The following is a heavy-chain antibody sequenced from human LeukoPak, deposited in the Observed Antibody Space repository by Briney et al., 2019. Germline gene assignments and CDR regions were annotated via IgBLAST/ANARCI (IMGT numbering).Heavy chain of an antibody. CDR1: GFTFSSYA. CDR3: ARDPGSGYYHD. J-gene: IGHJ4*02. Sequence: GGSLRLSCAASGFTFSSYAMHWVRQAPGKGLEWVAVISYDGSNKYYADSVKGRFTISRDNSKNTLYLQMNSLRAEDTAVYYCARDPGSGYYHDWGQGTLVTVSS. CDR2: ISYDGSNK. V-gene: IGHV3-30*14. D-gene: IGHD3-22*01.